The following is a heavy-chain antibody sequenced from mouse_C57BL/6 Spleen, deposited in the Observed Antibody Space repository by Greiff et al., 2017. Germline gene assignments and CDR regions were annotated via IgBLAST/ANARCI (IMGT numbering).Heavy chain of an antibody. CDR1: GYSITSDY. CDR2: ISYSGST. D-gene: IGHD1-1*01. CDR3: ARYHYYGSSYWYFDV. J-gene: IGHJ1*03. Sequence: EVKLQESGPGLAKPSQTLSLTCSVTGYSITSDYWNWIRKFPGNKLEYMGYISYSGSTYYNPSLKSRISISRDTSKNPYYLQLNSVTSEDTATYYCARYHYYGSSYWYFDVWGTGTSVTVSS. V-gene: IGHV3-8*01.